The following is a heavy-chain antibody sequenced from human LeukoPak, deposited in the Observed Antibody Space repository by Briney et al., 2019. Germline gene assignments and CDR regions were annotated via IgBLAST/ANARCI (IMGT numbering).Heavy chain of an antibody. CDR3: GRPKGSGNYFDS. Sequence: SETLSLTCTVSGGSITNYYWNWIRQPPGKGLEWIGYISYTGSTNYNPSLKSRVTLSIDTSKSQFSLNLRSVTAADTATYYCGRPKGSGNYFDSWGQGTLVTVSS. D-gene: IGHD3-10*01. J-gene: IGHJ4*02. CDR2: ISYTGST. V-gene: IGHV4-59*01. CDR1: GGSITNYY.